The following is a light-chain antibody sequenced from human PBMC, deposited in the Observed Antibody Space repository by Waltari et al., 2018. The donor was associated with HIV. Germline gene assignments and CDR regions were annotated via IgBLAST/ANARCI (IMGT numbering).Light chain of an antibody. CDR3: GTWDRSLSAAV. CDR2: DNN. J-gene: IGLJ3*02. CDR1: TSNIGNDY. Sequence: QSVLTQPPSVSAAPGQKVTISCSGSTSNIGNDYVSWYQHVPGAAPRLLIYDNNKRPSGIPDRFSGSRSGTSATLGIIGLQTGDEAHYYCGTWDRSLSAAVFGGGTKLTVL. V-gene: IGLV1-51*01.